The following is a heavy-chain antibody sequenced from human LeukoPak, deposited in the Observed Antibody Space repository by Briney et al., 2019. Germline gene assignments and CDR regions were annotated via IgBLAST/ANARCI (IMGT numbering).Heavy chain of an antibody. D-gene: IGHD2-2*01. CDR2: IIPIFGTA. CDR1: GGTFSSYA. CDR3: ARDLGYCSSTSCSDY. Sequence: ASVKVSCKASGGTFSSYAISWVRQAHGQGLEWMGGIIPIFGTANYAQKFQGRVTITTDESTSTAYMELSSLRSEDTAVYYCARDLGYCSSTSCSDYWGQGTLVTVSS. V-gene: IGHV1-69*05. J-gene: IGHJ4*02.